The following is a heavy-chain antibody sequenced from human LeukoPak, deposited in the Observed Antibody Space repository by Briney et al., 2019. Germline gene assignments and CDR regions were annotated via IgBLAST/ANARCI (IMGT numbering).Heavy chain of an antibody. J-gene: IGHJ3*02. CDR1: GYTFTSYH. CDR2: MNPNSGNT. CDR3: ARGFVLEPDAFDI. Sequence: GASVKVSCKASGYTFTSYHIHWVRQATGQGLEWMGWMNPNSGNTGYAQKFQGRVTITRNTSISTAYMELSSLRSEDTAVYYCARGFVLEPDAFDIWGQGTMVTVSS. V-gene: IGHV1-8*03. D-gene: IGHD2-8*02.